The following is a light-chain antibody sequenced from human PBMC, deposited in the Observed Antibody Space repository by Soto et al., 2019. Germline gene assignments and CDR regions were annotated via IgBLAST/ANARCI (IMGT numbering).Light chain of an antibody. CDR3: QHFNSYPHT. CDR1: QTISSW. J-gene: IGKJ4*02. Sequence: DIVLTQSAATLSFSVGDRVTITCRASQTISSWLAWYQQKPGKAPKLLIYKASSLKSGVPSRFSGSGSGTEFTLTISSLQTEDFATYYCQHFNSYPHTFGEGTKVDI. V-gene: IGKV1-5*03. CDR2: KAS.